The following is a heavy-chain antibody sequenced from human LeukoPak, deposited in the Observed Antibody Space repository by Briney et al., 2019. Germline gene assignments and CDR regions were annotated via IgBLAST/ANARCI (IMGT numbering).Heavy chain of an antibody. Sequence: ASVKVSCKASGYTFTGYYMHWVRQAPGQGLEWMGWINPNSGGTNYAQKFQGRVTMTRDTSISTAYMELSRLRSDDTAVYYCARAPRVQLWLLREYYFDYWGQGTLVTVSS. CDR2: INPNSGGT. CDR3: ARAPRVQLWLLREYYFDY. D-gene: IGHD5-18*01. V-gene: IGHV1-2*02. CDR1: GYTFTGYY. J-gene: IGHJ4*02.